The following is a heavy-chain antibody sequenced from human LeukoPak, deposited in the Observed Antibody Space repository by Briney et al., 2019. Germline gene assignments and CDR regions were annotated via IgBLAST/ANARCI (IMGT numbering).Heavy chain of an antibody. Sequence: GGSLRLSCAASGFTFSSYEMNWVRQAPGKGLEWVSYISSSGSTIYYADSVKGRFTISRDNAKNSLYLQMNSLRAEDTAVYYCALSPLSSFDYWGQGTLVTVSS. CDR3: ALSPLSSFDY. J-gene: IGHJ4*02. CDR1: GFTFSSYE. CDR2: ISSSGSTI. V-gene: IGHV3-48*03. D-gene: IGHD6-13*01.